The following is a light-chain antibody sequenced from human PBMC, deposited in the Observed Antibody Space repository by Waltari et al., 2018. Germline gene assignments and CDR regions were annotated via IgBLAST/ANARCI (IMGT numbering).Light chain of an antibody. CDR3: CSYAGSYD. J-gene: IGLJ1*01. CDR1: SSDVGGYNY. Sequence: QSALTQPRSVSGSPGQSVTISCTGTSSDVGGYNYVSWYQQHPGKAPKLMIYDVSKRPSGVPDRFSGSKPGNTASLTISGLQAEDEADYYCCSYAGSYDFGTGTKVTVL. CDR2: DVS. V-gene: IGLV2-11*01.